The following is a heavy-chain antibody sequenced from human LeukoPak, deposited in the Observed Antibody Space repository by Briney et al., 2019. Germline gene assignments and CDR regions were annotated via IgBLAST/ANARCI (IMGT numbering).Heavy chain of an antibody. CDR3: ARDRSSSSWYVPFDY. CDR2: ISSSSSYI. D-gene: IGHD6-13*01. CDR1: GFTFSSYG. J-gene: IGHJ4*02. Sequence: GGSLRLSCAASGFTFSSYGMNWVRQAPGKGLEWVSSISSSSSYIYYADSVKGRFTISRDNAKNSLYLQMNSLRAEDTAVYYCARDRSSSSWYVPFDYWGQGTLVTVSS. V-gene: IGHV3-21*01.